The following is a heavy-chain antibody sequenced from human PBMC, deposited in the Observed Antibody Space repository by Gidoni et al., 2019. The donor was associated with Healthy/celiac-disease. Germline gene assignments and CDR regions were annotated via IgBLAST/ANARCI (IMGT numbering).Heavy chain of an antibody. CDR2: ISYDGSNK. V-gene: IGHV3-30-3*01. D-gene: IGHD2-2*01. J-gene: IGHJ4*02. Sequence: QVQLVESGGGVVQPGRSLRLSCSASGFPFRSYAMHWVRQAPGKGLEWVAVISYDGSNKYYADSVKGRFTISRDNSKNTLYLQMNSLRAEDTAVYYCAGGGGCSSTSCYAAMKYWGQGTLVTVSS. CDR1: GFPFRSYA. CDR3: AGGGGCSSTSCYAAMKY.